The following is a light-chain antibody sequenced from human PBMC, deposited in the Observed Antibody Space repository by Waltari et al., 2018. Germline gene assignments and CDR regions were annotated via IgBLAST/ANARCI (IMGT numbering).Light chain of an antibody. CDR2: KDT. CDR1: VLPTQY. Sequence: SYELTQPPSVSVPPGQTARITCFGDVLPTQYVYWYQQRPGQAPVLMIYKDTKRPSGIPERFSGSASGTTVTLTISGVQAEDEAVYYCQSADSSGTSRVFGGGTKLTVL. V-gene: IGLV3-25*03. CDR3: QSADSSGTSRV. J-gene: IGLJ2*01.